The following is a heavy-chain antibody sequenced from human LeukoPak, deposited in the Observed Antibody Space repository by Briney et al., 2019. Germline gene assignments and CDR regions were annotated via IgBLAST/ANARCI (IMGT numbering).Heavy chain of an antibody. CDR1: GFTFSSYS. CDR2: ISWNSGSI. Sequence: PGGSLRLSCAASGFTFSSYSMNWVRQAPGKGLEWVSGISWNSGSIGYADSVKGRFTISRDNAKNSLYLQMNSLRAEDTALYYCAKVSGSMGPLDYWGQGTLVTVSS. V-gene: IGHV3-9*01. CDR3: AKVSGSMGPLDY. D-gene: IGHD7-27*01. J-gene: IGHJ4*02.